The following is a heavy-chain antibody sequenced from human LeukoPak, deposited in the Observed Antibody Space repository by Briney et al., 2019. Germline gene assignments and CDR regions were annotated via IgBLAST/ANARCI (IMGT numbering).Heavy chain of an antibody. CDR2: MHFSGST. CDR1: GGSISSHY. Sequence: SSETLSLTCSVSGGSISSHYWSWTRQSPGKGLEWIGYMHFSGSTVYSPSLKSRVTISMGTSRNQFPLRLSSVTAADTAVYYCARHVETHNENYFDPWGRGTLVTVSS. V-gene: IGHV4-59*08. J-gene: IGHJ5*02. CDR3: ARHVETHNENYFDP. D-gene: IGHD5-24*01.